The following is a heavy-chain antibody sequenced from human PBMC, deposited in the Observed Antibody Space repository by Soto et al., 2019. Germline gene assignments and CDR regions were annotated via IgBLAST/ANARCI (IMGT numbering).Heavy chain of an antibody. CDR3: ARLYCSSASCYRFWFDP. D-gene: IGHD2-2*01. Sequence: SGHTLVNPTDTLTLTCTVSGFSLSNARMGVSWIRQPPGKALEWLAHSFSIDTKAYSTSLKNRPTISKDTSRSQVVLTMTNMDPVDTATYYCARLYCSSASCYRFWFDPWGQGTQVTVSS. CDR1: GFSLSNARMG. CDR2: SFSIDTK. V-gene: IGHV2-26*01. J-gene: IGHJ5*02.